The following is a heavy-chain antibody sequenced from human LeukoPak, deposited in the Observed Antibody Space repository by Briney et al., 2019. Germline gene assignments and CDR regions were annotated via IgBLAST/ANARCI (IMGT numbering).Heavy chain of an antibody. Sequence: GASVKVSCKASVYTFTSYYMHWVRQAPGQGLEWMGIINPSGGSTSYAQKFQGRVTMTRDTSTSTVYMELSSLRSEDTAVYYCAREKGYYGSGEEFDPWGQGTLVTVSS. CDR2: INPSGGST. D-gene: IGHD3-10*01. CDR3: AREKGYYGSGEEFDP. CDR1: VYTFTSYY. V-gene: IGHV1-46*01. J-gene: IGHJ5*02.